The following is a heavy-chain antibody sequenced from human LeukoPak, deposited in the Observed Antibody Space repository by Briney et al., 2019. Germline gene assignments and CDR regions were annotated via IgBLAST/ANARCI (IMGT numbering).Heavy chain of an antibody. V-gene: IGHV3-7*01. J-gene: IGHJ4*02. Sequence: GGSLRLSCAASGFTFSNYWMTWVRQAPGKGLEWVANIKQDGSEEYYVDSVKGRFTISRDNTKNTLYLQMNSLRPEDTAVYYCAKVNKGGYDSFDYWGQGTLVTVSS. D-gene: IGHD5-12*01. CDR1: GFTFSNYW. CDR2: IKQDGSEE. CDR3: AKVNKGGYDSFDY.